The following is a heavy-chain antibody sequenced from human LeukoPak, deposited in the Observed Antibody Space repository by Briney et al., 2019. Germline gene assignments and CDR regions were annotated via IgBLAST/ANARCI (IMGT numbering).Heavy chain of an antibody. J-gene: IGHJ5*02. CDR1: GGSISSSSYC. D-gene: IGHD5-18*01. CDR2: IYYSGST. Sequence: PAETLSLTCTVSGGSISSSSYCWGWLRQPPGKGLEWIGSIYYSGSTYYNPSLKSRVTISVDTSKNQFSLKLSSVTAADTAVYYCARGIQLWLSNWFDPWGQGTLVTVSS. V-gene: IGHV4-39*01. CDR3: ARGIQLWLSNWFDP.